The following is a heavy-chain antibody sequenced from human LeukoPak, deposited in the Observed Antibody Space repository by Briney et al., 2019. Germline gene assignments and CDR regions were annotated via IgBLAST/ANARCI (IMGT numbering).Heavy chain of an antibody. D-gene: IGHD4-17*01. J-gene: IGHJ4*02. V-gene: IGHV3-9*03. CDR2: ISWGSGNI. CDR1: GFTFDDYA. Sequence: SGGSLRLSCAASGFTFDDYAMHWVRQAPGKGLEWVSGISWGSGNIGYADSVKGRFTISRDNAKDSLYLQMNSLRPEDMALYYCANLHGDYRDYWGQGTLVTVSS. CDR3: ANLHGDYRDY.